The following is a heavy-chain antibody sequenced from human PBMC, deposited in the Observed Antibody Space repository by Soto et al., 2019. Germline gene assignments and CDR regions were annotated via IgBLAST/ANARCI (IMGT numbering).Heavy chain of an antibody. CDR2: ISSSSSYI. D-gene: IGHD3-3*01. CDR3: ARVPHPVKYDFWSVDYYYYMDV. CDR1: GFTFISYS. Sequence: PGGSLRLTCSASGFTFISYSMNWVRQAPGKGLEWVSSISSSSSYIYYADSVKGRFTISRDNAKNSLYLQMNSLRAEDTAVYYCARVPHPVKYDFWSVDYYYYMDVWGKGTTVTVS. J-gene: IGHJ6*03. V-gene: IGHV3-21*01.